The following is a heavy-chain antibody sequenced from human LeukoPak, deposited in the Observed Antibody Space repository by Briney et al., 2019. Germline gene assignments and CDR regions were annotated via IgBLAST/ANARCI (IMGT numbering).Heavy chain of an antibody. CDR2: IYPGDSDT. CDR3: ASAKGYCSSTSCPGDFDY. J-gene: IGHJ4*02. CDR1: GYSLTSYW. D-gene: IGHD2-2*01. Sequence: GESLKISCKGSGYSLTSYWIGWVRQMPGKGLEWMGIIYPGDSDTRYSPSFQGQVTISADKSISTAYLQWSSLKASDTAMYYCASAKGYCSSTSCPGDFDYWGQGTLVTVSS. V-gene: IGHV5-51*01.